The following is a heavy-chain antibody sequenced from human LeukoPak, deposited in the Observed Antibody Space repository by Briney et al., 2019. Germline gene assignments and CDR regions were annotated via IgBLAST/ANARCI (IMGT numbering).Heavy chain of an antibody. CDR1: GGSISSGGYS. CDR2: IYYSGST. V-gene: IGHV4-61*08. CDR3: ARGALKSNWDDAFDI. D-gene: IGHD7-27*01. Sequence: SETLSLTCAVSGGSISSGGYSWSWIRQPPGKGLEWIGYIYYSGSTNYNPSLKSRVTISVDTSKNQFSLKLSSVTAADTAVYCCARGALKSNWDDAFDIWGQGTMVTVSS. J-gene: IGHJ3*02.